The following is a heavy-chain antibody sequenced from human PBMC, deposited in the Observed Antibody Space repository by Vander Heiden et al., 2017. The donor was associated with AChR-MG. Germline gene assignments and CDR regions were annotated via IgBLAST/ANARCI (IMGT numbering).Heavy chain of an antibody. CDR2: IIPIFGTA. D-gene: IGHD1-26*01. V-gene: IGHV1-69*01. Sequence: QVQLVQSGAEVKKPGSSVKVSCTASGVTFSSYAISWVRQAPGQGLEWMGGIIPIFGTANYAQKVQGRVTITADESTRTAYMEMRSMRSEDTAVYYCARGELGPYGMDVWGQGTTVTVSS. CDR1: GVTFSSYA. CDR3: ARGELGPYGMDV. J-gene: IGHJ6*02.